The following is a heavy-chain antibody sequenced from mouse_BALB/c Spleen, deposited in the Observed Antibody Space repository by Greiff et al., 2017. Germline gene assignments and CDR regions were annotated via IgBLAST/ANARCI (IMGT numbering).Heavy chain of an antibody. Sequence: EVKLVESGPELVKPGASVKMSCKASGYTFTSYVMHWVKQKPGQGLEWIGYINPYNDGTKYNEKFKGKATLTSDKSSSTAYMELSSLTSEDSAVYYCARGNPLLRLHGGAMDYWGQGTSVTVSS. CDR3: ARGNPLLRLHGGAMDY. J-gene: IGHJ4*01. CDR2: INPYNDGT. V-gene: IGHV1-14*01. CDR1: GYTFTSYV. D-gene: IGHD1-2*01.